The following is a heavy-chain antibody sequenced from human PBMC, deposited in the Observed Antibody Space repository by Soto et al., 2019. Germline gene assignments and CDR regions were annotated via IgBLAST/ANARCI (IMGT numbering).Heavy chain of an antibody. J-gene: IGHJ4*02. CDR2: IIPIFGTA. D-gene: IGHD3-16*02. CDR1: GGTFSSYA. CDR3: ARVTYDYGWGSYRQVDY. Sequence: QVQLVQSGAEVKKPGSSVKVSCKASGGTFSSYAISWVRQAPGQGLEWMGGIIPIFGTANYAQKFQGRVTITADESTSTAYMELSSLRSEDTVVYYCARVTYDYGWGSYRQVDYWGQGTLVTVSS. V-gene: IGHV1-69*12.